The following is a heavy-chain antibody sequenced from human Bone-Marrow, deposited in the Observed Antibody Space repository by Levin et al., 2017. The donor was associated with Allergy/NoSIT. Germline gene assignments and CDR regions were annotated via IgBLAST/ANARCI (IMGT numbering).Heavy chain of an antibody. CDR2: ITSSGSYI. V-gene: IGHV3-21*01. CDR1: GFAFSSYS. D-gene: IGHD5-12*01. J-gene: IGHJ5*02. Sequence: NPGGSLRLSCAASGFAFSSYSMTWVRQAPGKGLDWVSSITSSGSYIYYADSVKGRFTISRDNAKNSLYLQMNSLTAADTAVYYCARGLEYSGLPWGQGTLVTVSS. CDR3: ARGLEYSGLP.